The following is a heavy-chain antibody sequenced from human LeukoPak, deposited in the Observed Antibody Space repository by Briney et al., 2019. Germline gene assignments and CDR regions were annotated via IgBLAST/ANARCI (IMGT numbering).Heavy chain of an antibody. CDR1: GFTFDDYA. Sequence: GGSLRLSCAASGFTFDDYAMHWVRQAPGKGLEWVSLISGDGGSTYYADSVKGRFTISRDNSKNSLYLQMNSLRTEDTALYYCAKDTEQYSDYGSNYFDYWGQGTLVTVSS. V-gene: IGHV3-43*02. CDR2: ISGDGGST. D-gene: IGHD4-11*01. CDR3: AKDTEQYSDYGSNYFDY. J-gene: IGHJ4*02.